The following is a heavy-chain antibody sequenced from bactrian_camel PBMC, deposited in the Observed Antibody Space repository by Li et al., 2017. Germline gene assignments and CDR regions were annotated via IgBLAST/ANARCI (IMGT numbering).Heavy chain of an antibody. J-gene: IGHJ4*01. V-gene: IGHV3-3*01. CDR3: TRETQWVGYHEFAEY. D-gene: IGHD5*01. CDR1: SSEYSTKN. CDR2: VYGIGGTT. Sequence: HVQLVESGGGSVQAGGSLRLSCTASSSEYSTKNMGWFRQALGKEREKVAVVYGIGGTTYFADSVKGRFTISQDNAKATVYLQMDSLTSEDTAMYYCTRETQWVGYHEFAEYWGQGTQVTVS.